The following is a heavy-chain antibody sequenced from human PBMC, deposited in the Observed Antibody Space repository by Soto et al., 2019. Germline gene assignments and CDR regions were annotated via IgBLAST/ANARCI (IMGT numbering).Heavy chain of an antibody. CDR1: GGSISSYY. D-gene: IGHD4-17*01. V-gene: IGHV4-59*08. CDR2: IYYSGST. J-gene: IGHJ3*02. Sequence: QVQLQESGPGLVKPSETLSLTCTVSGGSISSYYWSWIRQPPGKGLEWIGYIYYSGSTNYNPSLKSRVTISVDTSKNQSSLKLSSVTAADTAVYYCASYKVYGDYFVGAFDIWGQGTMVTVSS. CDR3: ASYKVYGDYFVGAFDI.